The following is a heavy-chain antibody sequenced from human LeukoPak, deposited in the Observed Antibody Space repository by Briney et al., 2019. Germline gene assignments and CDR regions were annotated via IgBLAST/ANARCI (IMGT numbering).Heavy chain of an antibody. J-gene: IGHJ1*01. D-gene: IGHD3-22*01. V-gene: IGHV1-18*01. Sequence: ASVKVSCKASGYTFTSYGISWVRQAPGQGLEWMGWISAYNGNTNYAQKLQGRVTMTTDTSTSTAYMELRSLRSDDTAVYYCARASETYYYDGSGYGGSFQHWGQGTLVTVPS. CDR3: ARASETYYYDGSGYGGSFQH. CDR1: GYTFTSYG. CDR2: ISAYNGNT.